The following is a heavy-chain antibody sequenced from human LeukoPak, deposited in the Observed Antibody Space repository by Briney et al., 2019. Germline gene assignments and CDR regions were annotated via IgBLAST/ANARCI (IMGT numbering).Heavy chain of an antibody. CDR2: VNSDGSGT. CDR3: ATSLGPLTDY. Sequence: PGGSLRLSCAASGVSFSSNWMHWVRKAPGKGLVWVSRVNSDGSGTSYADSVKGRFTISRDNAKNTLYLQMNSPRAEDTAVYYCATSLGPLTDYWGQGTLVTVSS. CDR1: GVSFSSNW. D-gene: IGHD7-27*01. V-gene: IGHV3-74*01. J-gene: IGHJ4*02.